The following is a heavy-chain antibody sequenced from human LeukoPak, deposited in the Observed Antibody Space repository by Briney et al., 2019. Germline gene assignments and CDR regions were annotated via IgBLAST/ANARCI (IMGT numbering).Heavy chain of an antibody. D-gene: IGHD3-3*01. Sequence: GGSLRLSCAASGFTFSSYAMSWVRQAPGKGLEWVSAISGSGGSTYYADSVKGRFTISRDDSKNTAYLQMNSLKTEDTAVYYCTGTLRFLEWLSYYWGQGTLVTVSS. CDR2: ISGSGGST. CDR1: GFTFSSYA. CDR3: TGTLRFLEWLSYY. V-gene: IGHV3-23*01. J-gene: IGHJ4*02.